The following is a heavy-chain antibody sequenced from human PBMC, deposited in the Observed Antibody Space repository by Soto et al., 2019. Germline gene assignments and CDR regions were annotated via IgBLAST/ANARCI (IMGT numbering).Heavy chain of an antibody. CDR2: IIPLFGTV. V-gene: IGHV1-69*01. CDR3: ARTMAYAMRGGAGMDV. J-gene: IGHJ6*02. D-gene: IGHD2-8*01. CDR1: GGTFSSYV. Sequence: QVQLVQSGAEVKKPGSSVKVSCKASGGTFSSYVISWVRQAPGQGLEWMGGIIPLFGTVFNTQKFQGRVTITADESTSTAYMELSGLRSEDTAVYYCARTMAYAMRGGAGMDVWGQGTTVTVSS.